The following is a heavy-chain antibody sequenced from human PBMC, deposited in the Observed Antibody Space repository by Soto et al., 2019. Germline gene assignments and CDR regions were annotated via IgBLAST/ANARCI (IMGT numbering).Heavy chain of an antibody. J-gene: IGHJ5*02. CDR3: AKEGGIYSYGLNWFDP. D-gene: IGHD5-18*01. CDR1: GFTFSSYG. Sequence: GGSLRLSCAASGFTFSSYGMHWVRQAPGKGLEWVAVISYDGSNKYYADSVKGRFTISRDNSKNTLYLQMNSLRAEDTAVYYCAKEGGIYSYGLNWFDPWGQGXLVTVYS. CDR2: ISYDGSNK. V-gene: IGHV3-30*18.